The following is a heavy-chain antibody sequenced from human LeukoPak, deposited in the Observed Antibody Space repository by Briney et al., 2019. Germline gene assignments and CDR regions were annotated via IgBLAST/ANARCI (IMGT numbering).Heavy chain of an antibody. Sequence: PGGSLRISCAASGLTLSNDYMSWIRQAPGKGLEWVSYISNIGSTTHHADSVKGRFTISRDNAKNSLYLQMNSLRAEDTAVYYCASDISNKGFDYWGQGTLVTVSS. J-gene: IGHJ4*02. CDR2: ISNIGSTT. CDR3: ASDISNKGFDY. CDR1: GLTLSNDY. V-gene: IGHV3-11*04. D-gene: IGHD3-3*02.